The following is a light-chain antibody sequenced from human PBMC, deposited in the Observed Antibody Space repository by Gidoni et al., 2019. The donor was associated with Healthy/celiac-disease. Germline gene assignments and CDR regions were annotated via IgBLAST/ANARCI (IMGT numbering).Light chain of an antibody. CDR2: GAS. CDR1: QSVSSSY. V-gene: IGKV3-20*01. J-gene: IGKJ1*01. CDR3: QQYCNSRWT. Sequence: EIVLTQSPGTLSLSPGERATLSCRASQSVSSSYFAWYQQKPGQAPRLLICGASGRSASIPDRCSSSGSGTDVTLTISRLEPEDFSVYYCQQYCNSRWTFGQGTKVEIK.